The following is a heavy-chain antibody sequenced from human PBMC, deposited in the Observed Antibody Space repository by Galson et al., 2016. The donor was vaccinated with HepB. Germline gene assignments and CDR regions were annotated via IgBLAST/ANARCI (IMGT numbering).Heavy chain of an antibody. V-gene: IGHV4-59*01. D-gene: IGHD3-3*01. Sequence: SETLSLTCALYGGSFSDYSWSWIRQPSGKGLQWIGYIYYSGSTNYNPSLKSRVTISVDTSKKQFSLKLNSVTAADTAVYYCARGVGEVAYYGIDVWGLGTTVTVSS. CDR3: ARGVGEVAYYGIDV. CDR2: IYYSGST. CDR1: GGSFSDYS. J-gene: IGHJ6*02.